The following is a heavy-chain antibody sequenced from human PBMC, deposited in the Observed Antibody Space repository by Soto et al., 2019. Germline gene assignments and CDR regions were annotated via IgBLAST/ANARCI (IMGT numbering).Heavy chain of an antibody. J-gene: IGHJ4*02. CDR2: MNPNSGHT. D-gene: IGHD6-19*01. V-gene: IGHV1-8*01. CDR3: ARERTVAGKDY. CDR1: GYTFTSYD. Sequence: QVQLVQSGAEVKKPGASVKVSCKASGYTFTSYDINWVRQATGQGLEWMGWMNPNSGHTGYAQKFQGRVTMTRNTSKITTYMKLSSLRTEDTAMNYCARERTVAGKDYWGQGTLGTVSS.